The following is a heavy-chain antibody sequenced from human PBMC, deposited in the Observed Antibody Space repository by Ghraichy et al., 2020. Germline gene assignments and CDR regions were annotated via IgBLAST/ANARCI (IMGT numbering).Heavy chain of an antibody. CDR3: ARHMPHALSFLYYYYMDV. Sequence: SETLSLTCTVSGGSISSSSYYWGWIRQPPGKGLEWIGSIYYSGSTYYNPSLKSRVTISVDTSKNQFSLKLSSVTAADTAVYYCARHMPHALSFLYYYYMDVWGKGTTVTVSS. D-gene: IGHD2/OR15-2a*01. J-gene: IGHJ6*03. V-gene: IGHV4-39*01. CDR1: GGSISSSSYY. CDR2: IYYSGST.